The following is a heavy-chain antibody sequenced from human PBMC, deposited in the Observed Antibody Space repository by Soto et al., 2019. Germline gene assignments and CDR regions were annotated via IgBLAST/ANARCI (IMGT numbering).Heavy chain of an antibody. CDR3: AGGEIAAAGTSAFDI. CDR2: IIPIFGTA. V-gene: IGHV1-69*13. Sequence: SVKVSCKASGGTFSSYAISWVRQAPGQGLEWMGGIIPIFGTANYAQKFQGRVTITADESTSTAYMELSSLRSEDTAVYYCAGGEIAAAGTSAFDIWGKGTMVTVSS. CDR1: GGTFSSYA. D-gene: IGHD6-13*01. J-gene: IGHJ3*02.